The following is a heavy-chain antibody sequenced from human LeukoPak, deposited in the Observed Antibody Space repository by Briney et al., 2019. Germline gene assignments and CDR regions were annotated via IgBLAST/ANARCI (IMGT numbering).Heavy chain of an antibody. V-gene: IGHV4-38-2*01. Sequence: SETLSLTCAVSGYSISSDYYWGWIRQPPGKGLEWIGSSHQSASTYYNPSLKSRVTISVDTSKNQFSLKVSSVTAADTAVYYCARLQQDRGSTWCAEYYYYIDVWGKGTTVTVSS. D-gene: IGHD6-13*01. CDR1: GYSISSDYY. J-gene: IGHJ6*03. CDR2: SHQSAST. CDR3: ARLQQDRGSTWCAEYYYYIDV.